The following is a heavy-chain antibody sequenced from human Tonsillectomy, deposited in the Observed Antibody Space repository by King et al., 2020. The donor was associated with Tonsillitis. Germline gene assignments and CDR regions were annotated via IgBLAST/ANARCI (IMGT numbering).Heavy chain of an antibody. CDR3: AKPLYSDQNSYFYGMDV. J-gene: IGHJ6*02. CDR2: ISYDGSNK. D-gene: IGHD4-11*01. V-gene: IGHV3-30*18. Sequence: QLVESGGGVVQPGRSLRLSCAASGFTFSHYGMHWVRQAPGKGLEWVAVISYDGSNKWSADALKGRFTISRDNSNNTLYLQMNSLRAEDTAVYYCAKPLYSDQNSYFYGMDVWGRGTSVTVSS. CDR1: GFTFSHYG.